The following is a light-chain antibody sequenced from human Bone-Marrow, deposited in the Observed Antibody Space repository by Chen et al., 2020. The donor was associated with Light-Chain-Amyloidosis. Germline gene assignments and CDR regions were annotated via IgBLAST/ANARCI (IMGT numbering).Light chain of an antibody. Sequence: SYELTQPPSVSVSPGQTARITCSGDDLPTKYAYWYQQKPGQAPVVVIHRDTERPSGISERVAGASSGTTATLTISGGQAEDEADYHCQSADSSGTYEVIFGGGTKLTVL. J-gene: IGLJ2*01. CDR1: DLPTKY. CDR3: QSADSSGTYEVI. V-gene: IGLV3-25*03. CDR2: RDT.